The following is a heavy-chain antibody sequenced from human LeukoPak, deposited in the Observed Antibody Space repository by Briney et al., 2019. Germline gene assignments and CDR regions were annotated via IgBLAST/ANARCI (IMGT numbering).Heavy chain of an antibody. Sequence: SETLSLTCAVYGGSFSGYYWSWIRQPPGKGLEWIGEINHSGSTNYNPSLKSRVTISVGTSKNQFSLKLSSVTAADTAVYYCARNGSYSSGWYGSFDYWGQGTLVTVSS. CDR2: INHSGST. J-gene: IGHJ4*02. CDR1: GGSFSGYY. D-gene: IGHD6-19*01. CDR3: ARNGSYSSGWYGSFDY. V-gene: IGHV4-34*01.